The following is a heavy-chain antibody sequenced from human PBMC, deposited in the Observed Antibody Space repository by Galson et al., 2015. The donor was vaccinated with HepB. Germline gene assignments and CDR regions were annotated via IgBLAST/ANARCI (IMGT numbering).Heavy chain of an antibody. D-gene: IGHD3-3*01. Sequence: SETLSLTCTVSGGSISSSSYYWGWIRQPPGEGLEWIGSIYYSGSTYYNPSLKSRVTISVDTSKNQFSLKLSSVTAADAAVYYCARGSGYQTGGWFDPWGQGTLVTVSS. J-gene: IGHJ5*02. CDR3: ARGSGYQTGGWFDP. CDR2: IYYSGST. V-gene: IGHV4-39*07. CDR1: GGSISSSSYY.